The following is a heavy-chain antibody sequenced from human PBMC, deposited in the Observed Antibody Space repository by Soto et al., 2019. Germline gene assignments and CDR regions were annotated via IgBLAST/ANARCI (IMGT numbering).Heavy chain of an antibody. Sequence: EVQLVESGGGLVQPGGSLKLSCAASGFTFSGSAMHWGRQASGKGLEWVGRIRSKANSYATAYAASVKGRFTISRDDSKNTAYLQMNSLKTEDTAFYYCTRTMTTAAFDIWGQGTMVTVSS. V-gene: IGHV3-73*02. CDR1: GFTFSGSA. CDR3: TRTMTTAAFDI. CDR2: IRSKANSYAT. D-gene: IGHD4-17*01. J-gene: IGHJ3*02.